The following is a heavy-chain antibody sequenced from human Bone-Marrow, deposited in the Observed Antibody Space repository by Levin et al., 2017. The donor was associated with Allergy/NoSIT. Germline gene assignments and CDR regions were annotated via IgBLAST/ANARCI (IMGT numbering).Heavy chain of an antibody. J-gene: IGHJ4*02. Sequence: PRASVKVSCVASGLTFSSYALSWVSQAPGKGLEWVSGFGLSGSDIYYADSVKGRFTISRDNSKNTLYLQMNSLRVEDTAVYYCAKYPRPHFDYWGQGTLVTVSS. CDR1: GLTFSSYA. V-gene: IGHV3-23*01. CDR3: AKYPRPHFDY. CDR2: FGLSGSDI. D-gene: IGHD6-6*01.